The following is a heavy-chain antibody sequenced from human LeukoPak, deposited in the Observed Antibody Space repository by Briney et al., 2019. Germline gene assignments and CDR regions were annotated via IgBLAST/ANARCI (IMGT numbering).Heavy chain of an antibody. CDR3: ARQTYYYDSSGYWFMGYYYGMDV. CDR2: IYYSGST. J-gene: IGHJ6*02. CDR1: GDSITSSY. Sequence: SETLSLTCTVSGDSITSSYWSWIRQPPGKGLEWIGSIYYSGSTYYNPSLKSRVTISVDTSKNQFSLKLSSVTAADTAVYYCARQTYYYDSSGYWFMGYYYGMDVWGQGTTVTVSS. V-gene: IGHV4-39*01. D-gene: IGHD3-22*01.